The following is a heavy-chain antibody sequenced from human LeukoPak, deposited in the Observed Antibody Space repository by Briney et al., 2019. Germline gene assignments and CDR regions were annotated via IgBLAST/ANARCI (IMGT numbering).Heavy chain of an antibody. V-gene: IGHV1-69*13. J-gene: IGHJ4*02. CDR2: IIPIFGTA. CDR1: GGTFSSYA. Sequence: ASVKVSCKASGGTFSSYAISWVRQAPGQGLKWMGGIIPIFGTANYAQKFQGRVTITADESTSTAYMELSSLRSEDTAVYYCARGGDIVVVPAAMIYWGQGTLVTVSS. CDR3: ARGGDIVVVPAAMIY. D-gene: IGHD2-2*01.